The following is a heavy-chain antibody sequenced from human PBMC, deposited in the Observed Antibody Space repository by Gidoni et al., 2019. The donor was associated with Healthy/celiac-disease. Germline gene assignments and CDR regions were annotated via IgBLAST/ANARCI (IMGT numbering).Heavy chain of an antibody. CDR1: GFTLSSYS. Sequence: EVQLWEPGGGLVQPGRSLSLSFAASGFTLSSYSRSWVRQAPGKGLEWVSGIGGSGGSTYYADSVKGRFTISRDNSKNTMYLQKNSLRAEDTAVYYCAKHHRGIAAAYGAFDSWGQGTMVTVSS. J-gene: IGHJ3*02. CDR2: IGGSGGST. D-gene: IGHD6-13*01. CDR3: AKHHRGIAAAYGAFDS. V-gene: IGHV3-23*01.